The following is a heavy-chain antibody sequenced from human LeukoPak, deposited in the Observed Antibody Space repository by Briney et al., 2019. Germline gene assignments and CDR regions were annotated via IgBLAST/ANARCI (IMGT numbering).Heavy chain of an antibody. V-gene: IGHV4-59*12. J-gene: IGHJ6*02. CDR2: IYYSGST. Sequence: PSETLSLTCTVSGGSISSYYWSWIRQPPGKGLEWIGYIYYSGSTNYNPSLKSRVTISVDTSKNQFSLRLSSVTAADTAVYYCARDRGAVNYYYDGMDVWGQGTTVTVS. D-gene: IGHD3-10*01. CDR1: GGSISSYY. CDR3: ARDRGAVNYYYDGMDV.